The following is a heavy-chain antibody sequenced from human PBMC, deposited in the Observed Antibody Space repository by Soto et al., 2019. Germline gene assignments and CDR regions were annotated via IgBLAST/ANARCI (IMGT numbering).Heavy chain of an antibody. CDR2: IYSSGNT. V-gene: IGHV4-4*07. CDR3: ARGQRFSDWFDP. J-gene: IGHJ5*02. D-gene: IGHD3-3*01. Sequence: SETLSLTCRVSGSTISGYYWTWIRQPAGKGLGWIGRIYSSGNTKYNPSLQSRVTMSLATSSNQFSLRSTPGTAANTAYYYCARGQRFSDWFDPWGQGTLVTVSS. CDR1: GSTISGYY.